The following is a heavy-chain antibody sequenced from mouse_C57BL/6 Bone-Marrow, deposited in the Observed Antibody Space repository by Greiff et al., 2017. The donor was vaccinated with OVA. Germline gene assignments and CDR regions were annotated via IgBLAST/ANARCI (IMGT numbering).Heavy chain of an antibody. Sequence: VQLQQPGAELVRPGSSVKLSCKASGYTFTSYWMHWVKQRPIQGLEWIGNIDPSGSDTHYNQKFKDKATLTVDKSSSTAYMQLSSLTSEDSAVYYCARVAGAMDYWGQGTSVTVSS. CDR2: IDPSGSDT. CDR1: GYTFTSYW. V-gene: IGHV1-52*01. J-gene: IGHJ4*01. CDR3: ARVAGAMDY.